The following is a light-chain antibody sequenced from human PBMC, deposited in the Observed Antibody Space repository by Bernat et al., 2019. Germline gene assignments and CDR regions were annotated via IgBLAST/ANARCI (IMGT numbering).Light chain of an antibody. J-gene: IGLJ7*01. CDR1: SSNIGNNY. Sequence: QSVLTQPPSVSAAPGQKVTISCSGNSSNIGNNYVSWYQQLPGTAPKLLIYDNNKRTSGIPDRFSGSKYGTSATLGITGLQTGDEADYYCGTWDSSLSAVFGGGTQLTVL. CDR2: DNN. V-gene: IGLV1-51*01. CDR3: GTWDSSLSAV.